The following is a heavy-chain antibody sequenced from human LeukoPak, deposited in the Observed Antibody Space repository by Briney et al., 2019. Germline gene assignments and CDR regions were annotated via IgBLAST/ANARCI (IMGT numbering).Heavy chain of an antibody. V-gene: IGHV3-7*01. CDR3: ATDVGAD. J-gene: IGHJ4*02. CDR1: GFTFSSYW. Sequence: GGSLRLSCAASGFTFSSYWMTWVRQTPGKGLEWVANIKEDGSEKYYVDSVKGRFTISRDNAKNSLYLQMNSLRAEDTALYYCATDVGADWGQGTLVTVSS. CDR2: IKEDGSEK.